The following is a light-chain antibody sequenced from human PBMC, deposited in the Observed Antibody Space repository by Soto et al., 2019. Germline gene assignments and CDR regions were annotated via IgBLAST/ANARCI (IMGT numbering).Light chain of an antibody. CDR3: QHYGRSPIT. J-gene: IGKJ5*01. CDR2: GAS. V-gene: IGKV3-20*01. CDR1: QSVSSSY. Sequence: EIVLTQYPGTLSLSPGERATLSCRSSQSVSSSYFAWYQQKPGQPPRLLIYGASSMATGIPDRFSGSGSGTDFTLTISRLEPEDFALYYCQHYGRSPITFGQGTRLEI.